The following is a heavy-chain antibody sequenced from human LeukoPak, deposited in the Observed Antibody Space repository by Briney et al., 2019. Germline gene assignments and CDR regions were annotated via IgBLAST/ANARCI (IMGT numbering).Heavy chain of an antibody. CDR1: GFTISDYA. CDR2: VNGRGATT. V-gene: IGHV3-23*01. CDR3: AKAPATGEGYYFYYMDV. D-gene: IGHD7-27*01. Sequence: GGSLRLSCAASGFASGFTISDYAVSWVRQAPGKGPEWVASVNGRGATTYYADSVRGRFTISRDNSKNTVYLQMISLGADDTAVYFCAKAPATGEGYYFYYMDVWDKGTTVTVSS. J-gene: IGHJ6*03.